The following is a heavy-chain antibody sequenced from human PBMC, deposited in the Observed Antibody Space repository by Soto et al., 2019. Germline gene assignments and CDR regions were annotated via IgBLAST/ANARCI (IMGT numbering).Heavy chain of an antibody. CDR1: GFTFSSYG. V-gene: IGHV3-30*18. Sequence: PGGSLRLSCAASGFTFSSYGMHWVRQAPGKGLEWVAVISYDGSNKYYADSVKGRVTISRDNSKNTLYLQMNSLRAEDTAVYYCAKDRGIAPVPYWYFDLWGRGTLVTVSS. J-gene: IGHJ2*01. CDR3: AKDRGIAPVPYWYFDL. CDR2: ISYDGSNK. D-gene: IGHD1-20*01.